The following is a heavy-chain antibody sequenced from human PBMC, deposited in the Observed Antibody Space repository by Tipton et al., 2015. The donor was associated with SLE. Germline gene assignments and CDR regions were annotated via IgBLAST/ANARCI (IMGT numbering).Heavy chain of an antibody. Sequence: GLVKPSETLSLTCTVSGGSISGSRNYWGWIRQSPGKGLEWIGNIYYSGNTYYNPSLKSRVTISVETSKNQFSLKLSSVTAADTAVYYCARRSDDYSNWFDPWGQGTQVTVSS. J-gene: IGHJ5*02. CDR1: GGSISGSRNY. D-gene: IGHD4-11*01. V-gene: IGHV4-39*07. CDR3: ARRSDDYSNWFDP. CDR2: IYYSGNT.